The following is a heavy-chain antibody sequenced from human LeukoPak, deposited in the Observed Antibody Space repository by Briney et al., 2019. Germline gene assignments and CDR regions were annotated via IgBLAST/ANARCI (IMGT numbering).Heavy chain of an antibody. CDR2: IYGDGSGT. J-gene: IGHJ3*02. V-gene: IGHV3-74*01. D-gene: IGHD6-6*01. CDR1: GFTFSSYW. Sequence: GGSLRLSCAASGFTFSSYWMHWVRXAPGKGLVWVSSIYGDGSGTTYADSVKGRFTISRDNAKNTLYLQMNSLRAEDTAVYYCARSSSGAFDIWGQGTMVTVSS. CDR3: ARSSSGAFDI.